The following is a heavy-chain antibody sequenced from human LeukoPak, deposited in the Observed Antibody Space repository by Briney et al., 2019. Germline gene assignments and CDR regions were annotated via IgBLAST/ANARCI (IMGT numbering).Heavy chain of an antibody. CDR2: ISAYHGNT. CDR3: GRDMLGVLY. V-gene: IGHV1-18*01. J-gene: IGHJ4*02. D-gene: IGHD2-8*01. CDR1: GYTFTNHV. Sequence: VASVKVSCKASGYTFTNHVISWVRQAPGQGPEGIGLISAYHGNTKYAQKLPGRVTMTTDRSASTAYTALWGLGCDATVVYYCGRDMLGVLYWGQGTLVTVSS.